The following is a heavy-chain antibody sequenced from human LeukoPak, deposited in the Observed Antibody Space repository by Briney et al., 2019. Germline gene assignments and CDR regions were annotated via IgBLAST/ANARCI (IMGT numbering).Heavy chain of an antibody. J-gene: IGHJ4*02. Sequence: GGSLRLSCAASGFTFDDYAMHWVRQAPGKGLEWVSGISRNSGSIGYADSVKGRFTISRDNAKNSLYLQMNSLRAEDTALYYCAKDITSMVRGVRFDYWGQGTLVTVSS. D-gene: IGHD3-10*01. CDR1: GFTFDDYA. V-gene: IGHV3-9*01. CDR2: ISRNSGSI. CDR3: AKDITSMVRGVRFDY.